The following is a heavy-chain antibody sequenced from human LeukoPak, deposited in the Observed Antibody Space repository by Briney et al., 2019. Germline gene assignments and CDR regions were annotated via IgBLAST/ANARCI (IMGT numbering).Heavy chain of an antibody. D-gene: IGHD6-19*01. Sequence: SETLSLTCAVYGGSFSGYYWSWIRQPPGKGLEWIGEINHSGSTNYNPSLKSRVTISVDTSKNQFSLKLSSVTAADTAVYYCARYSSGCHGCYYYGMDVWGQGTTVTVSS. J-gene: IGHJ6*02. CDR2: INHSGST. CDR1: GGSFSGYY. CDR3: ARYSSGCHGCYYYGMDV. V-gene: IGHV4-34*01.